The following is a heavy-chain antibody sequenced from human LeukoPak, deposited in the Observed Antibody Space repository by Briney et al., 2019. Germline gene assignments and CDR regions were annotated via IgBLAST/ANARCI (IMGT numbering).Heavy chain of an antibody. J-gene: IGHJ4*02. Sequence: ASVKVSCKASGYTFTSYGINWVRQAPGQGLEWTGWISAYNGNTNYAQNLQGRVTMTTDTSTSTAHMELRSLRSDDTAVYYCARDGAVAGELDYWGQGTLVTVSS. V-gene: IGHV1-18*01. CDR2: ISAYNGNT. CDR3: ARDGAVAGELDY. CDR1: GYTFTSYG. D-gene: IGHD6-19*01.